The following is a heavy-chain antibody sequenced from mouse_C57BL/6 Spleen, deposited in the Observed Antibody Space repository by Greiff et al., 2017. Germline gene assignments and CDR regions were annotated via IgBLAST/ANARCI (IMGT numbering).Heavy chain of an antibody. CDR3: ARGGLRAWFAY. V-gene: IGHV1-52*01. CDR1: GYTFTSYW. J-gene: IGHJ3*01. CDR2: IDPSDSET. D-gene: IGHD2-4*01. Sequence: QVQLKQPGAELVRPGSSVKLSCKASGYTFTSYWMHWVKQRPIQGLEWIGNIDPSDSETHYNQKIKDKATLTVDKSSSTAYMQLSSLTSEDSAVYYCARGGLRAWFAYWGQGTLVTVSA.